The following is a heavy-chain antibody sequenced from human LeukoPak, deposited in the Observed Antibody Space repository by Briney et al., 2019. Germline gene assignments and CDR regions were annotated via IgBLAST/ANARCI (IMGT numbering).Heavy chain of an antibody. CDR2: ISWNSGSI. V-gene: IGHV3-9*01. CDR1: GFTFDDYA. D-gene: IGHD3-22*01. Sequence: GRSLRLSCAASGFTFDDYAMHWVRQAPGKGLEWVSGISWNSGSIGYADSVKGRFTISRDNAKNSLYLQMNSLRAEDTALYYCAKGDPTYYDSSGLDYWGQGTLVTVSS. J-gene: IGHJ4*02. CDR3: AKGDPTYYDSSGLDY.